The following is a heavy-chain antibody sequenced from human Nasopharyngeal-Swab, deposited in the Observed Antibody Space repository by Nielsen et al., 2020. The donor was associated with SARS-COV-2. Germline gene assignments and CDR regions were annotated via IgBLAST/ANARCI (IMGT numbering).Heavy chain of an antibody. CDR1: GFTFSSYE. CDR2: ISGSGSTI. Sequence: GESLKISCAASGFTFSSYEMNCVRQAPGKGLEWVSYISGSGSTIYYADSVKGRFTISRDNAKNSLYLQMNSLRAEDTAVYYCARGDDSSGFSITLDYWGQGTLVTVSS. J-gene: IGHJ4*02. D-gene: IGHD3-22*01. CDR3: ARGDDSSGFSITLDY. V-gene: IGHV3-48*03.